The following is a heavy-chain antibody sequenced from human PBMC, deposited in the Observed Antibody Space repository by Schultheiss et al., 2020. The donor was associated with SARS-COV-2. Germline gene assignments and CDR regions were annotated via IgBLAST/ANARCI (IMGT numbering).Heavy chain of an antibody. Sequence: GGSLRLSCSASGFTFSSYAMHWVRQAPGKGLEWVAVIWYDGSNKYYADSVKGRFTISRDNSKNTLYLQMNSLRSEDTAVYYCAKDSRKTVTTHWGQGTLVTVSS. CDR2: IWYDGSNK. CDR1: GFTFSSYA. J-gene: IGHJ4*02. V-gene: IGHV3-30*04. D-gene: IGHD4-17*01. CDR3: AKDSRKTVTTH.